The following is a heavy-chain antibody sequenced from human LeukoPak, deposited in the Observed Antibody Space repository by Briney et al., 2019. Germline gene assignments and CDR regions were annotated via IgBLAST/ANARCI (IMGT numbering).Heavy chain of an antibody. J-gene: IGHJ4*02. V-gene: IGHV3-53*01. CDR3: ARAGRGYSYGFFDY. Sequence: GGSLRLSCAASGFTVSSNYMSWVRQAPGKGLEWVSVIYSGGSTYYADSVKGRFTTSRDNSKNTLYLQMNSLRAEDTAVYYCARAGRGYSYGFFDYWGQGTLVTVSS. CDR2: IYSGGST. CDR1: GFTVSSNY. D-gene: IGHD5-18*01.